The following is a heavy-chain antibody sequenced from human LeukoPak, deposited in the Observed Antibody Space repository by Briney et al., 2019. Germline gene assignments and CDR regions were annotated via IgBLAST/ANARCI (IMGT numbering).Heavy chain of an antibody. CDR2: IRGSGVTT. CDR1: GFTLRGYG. J-gene: IGHJ4*02. D-gene: IGHD4-11*01. CDR3: AKDAAANVDYPYYFDY. V-gene: IGHV3-23*01. Sequence: GGSLRLSCAASGFTLRGYGMSWVRQAPGKGLEWVSAIRGSGVTTYYADSVKGRFTISRDNSRTTLYLLMNSLRAEDTAVYNCAKDAAANVDYPYYFDYWGQGALVTVSS.